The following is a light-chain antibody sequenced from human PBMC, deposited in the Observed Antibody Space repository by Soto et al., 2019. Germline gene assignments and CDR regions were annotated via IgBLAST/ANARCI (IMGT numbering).Light chain of an antibody. CDR1: QGISSS. V-gene: IGKV1-9*01. J-gene: IGKJ4*01. CDR2: AAS. Sequence: DIQLTQSPSFLSASVGDRVTFTCRASQGISSSLAWYQHKPGKAPELLIYAASTLQSGVPSRFSGRRSGTQFTLTINGLQPDDFATYYCQQYDNYKPLTFGGGTKVDIK. CDR3: QQYDNYKPLT.